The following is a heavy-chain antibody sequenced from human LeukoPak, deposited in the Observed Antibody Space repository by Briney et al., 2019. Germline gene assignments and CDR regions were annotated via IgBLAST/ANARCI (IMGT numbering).Heavy chain of an antibody. D-gene: IGHD6-19*01. V-gene: IGHV4-61*01. CDR1: GGSVSSGSYY. Sequence: SETLSLTCTVSGGSVSSGSYYWSWIRQPPGKGLEWIGYIYYSGSTNYNPSLKSRVTISVDTSKNQFSLKLSSVTAADTAVYYCARAIAVRRFFDYWGQGTLVTVSS. CDR2: IYYSGST. CDR3: ARAIAVRRFFDY. J-gene: IGHJ4*02.